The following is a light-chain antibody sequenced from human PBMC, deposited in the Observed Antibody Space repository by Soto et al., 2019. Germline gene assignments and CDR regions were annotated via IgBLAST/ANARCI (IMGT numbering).Light chain of an antibody. Sequence: EIVLTQSPGTLSLSPGERATLSCRASQSVSSSDLAWYQQKPGQAPRLLIYGESSTATGIPDRFSGSGSGTDFTLTISRLEPEDFAVYYCQQYGSSPFDFGQGTRLEIK. CDR2: GES. V-gene: IGKV3-20*01. CDR1: QSVSSSD. CDR3: QQYGSSPFD. J-gene: IGKJ5*01.